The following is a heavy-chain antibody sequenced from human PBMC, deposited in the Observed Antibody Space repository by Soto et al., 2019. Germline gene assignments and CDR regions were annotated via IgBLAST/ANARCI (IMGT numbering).Heavy chain of an antibody. D-gene: IGHD2-2*01. CDR2: ISAYNGNT. Sequence: DSVWVSCKASGYTFTSYGISWVRQAPGQGLEWMGWISAYNGNTNYAQKLQGRVTMTTDTSTSTAYMELRSLRSDDTDVYYCARVNVDIVVVPAAISYCYGMDVWGQGTTVNVSS. CDR1: GYTFTSYG. J-gene: IGHJ6*02. V-gene: IGHV1-18*04. CDR3: ARVNVDIVVVPAAISYCYGMDV.